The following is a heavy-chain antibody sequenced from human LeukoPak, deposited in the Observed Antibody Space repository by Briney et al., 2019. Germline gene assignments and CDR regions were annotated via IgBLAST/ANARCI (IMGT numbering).Heavy chain of an antibody. J-gene: IGHJ6*03. CDR2: IYHSGST. Sequence: PSETLSLTCAVSGGSISSSNWWSWVRQPPGKGLEWIGEIYHSGSTNYNPSLKSRVAISVDKSKNQFSLKLSSVTAADTAVYYCARGYKDILTGYYNWDYMDVWGKGTTVTISS. CDR3: ARGYKDILTGYYNWDYMDV. V-gene: IGHV4-4*02. D-gene: IGHD3-9*01. CDR1: GGSISSSNW.